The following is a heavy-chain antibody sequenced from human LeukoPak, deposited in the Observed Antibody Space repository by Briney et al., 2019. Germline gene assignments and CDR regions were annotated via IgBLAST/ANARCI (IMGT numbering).Heavy chain of an antibody. J-gene: IGHJ4*02. CDR2: ISPYNGHT. D-gene: IGHD3-10*01. Sequence: GASVKVSCKVSGYTFTSYGISWVRQAPGQGLEWMGWISPYNGHTNYAQPFQGRLTMTTDTSTTSGYMELRSLRSDDTAVYYCAREKFGVSFDYWGQGTLVTVSS. CDR1: GYTFTSYG. CDR3: AREKFGVSFDY. V-gene: IGHV1-18*01.